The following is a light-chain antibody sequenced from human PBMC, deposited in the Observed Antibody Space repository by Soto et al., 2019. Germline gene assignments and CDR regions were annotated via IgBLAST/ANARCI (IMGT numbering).Light chain of an antibody. CDR3: AGWDGSLKGFV. J-gene: IGLJ1*01. CDR1: GRDP. V-gene: IGLV1-44*01. CDR2: ENN. Sequence: GRDPVNWCQQVPGTAPKLLIYENNHRPSGVPDRFSGSKSGTSASLVISGLQSEDEAEYFCAGWDGSLKGFVFGTGTKVTVL.